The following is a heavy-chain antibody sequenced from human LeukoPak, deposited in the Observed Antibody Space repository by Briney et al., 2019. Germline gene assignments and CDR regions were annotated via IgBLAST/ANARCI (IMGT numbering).Heavy chain of an antibody. CDR2: IKQDGTEK. V-gene: IGHV3-7*03. Sequence: GSLRLSCAASGFTFSSYWMNWVRQAPGKGLEWVANIKQDGTEKYYVESVKGRFTISRDNAKNSLYLQMNSLRAEDTALYYCARVAAAGNYYYYYYMDVWGKGTTVTVSS. D-gene: IGHD6-13*01. J-gene: IGHJ6*03. CDR1: GFTFSSYW. CDR3: ARVAAAGNYYYYYYMDV.